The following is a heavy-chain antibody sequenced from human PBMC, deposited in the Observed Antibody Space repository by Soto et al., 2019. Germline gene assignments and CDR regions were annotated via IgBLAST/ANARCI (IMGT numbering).Heavy chain of an antibody. V-gene: IGHV3-21*01. Sequence: EVQLVESGGGLVKPGGSLRLSCAASGFTFSSYSMNWVRQAPGKGLEWVSSISSSSSYIYYADSVKGRFTISRDNAKNSLYLQMNSLRAEDTAVYYCARAPSERCLEWLLSYYYYGIDVWGQGTTVTVSS. CDR1: GFTFSSYS. D-gene: IGHD3-3*01. CDR2: ISSSSSYI. J-gene: IGHJ6*02. CDR3: ARAPSERCLEWLLSYYYYGIDV.